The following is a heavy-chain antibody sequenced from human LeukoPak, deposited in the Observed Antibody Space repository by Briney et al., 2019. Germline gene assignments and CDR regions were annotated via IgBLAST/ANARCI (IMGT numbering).Heavy chain of an antibody. CDR2: FDPADGQT. D-gene: IGHD2-2*01. V-gene: IGHV1-24*01. J-gene: IGHJ5*02. CDR3: ATLDGDCSTTPRYVIP. Sequence: ASVKVSCKVSGYTLSELSMNGVRQAPGKRLEWMGSFDPADGQTRYAQKFQGRVTMTEDTSTDTAYMELSRLRSEDTAVYYCATLDGDCSTTPRYVIPWGQGTLVTVSP. CDR1: GYTLSELS.